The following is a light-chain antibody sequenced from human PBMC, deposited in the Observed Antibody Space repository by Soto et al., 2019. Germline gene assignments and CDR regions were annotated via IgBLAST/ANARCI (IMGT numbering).Light chain of an antibody. Sequence: DVQMPQSPSSLSASVGDRVTITCRASQNINTYFNWYQQKPGKAPKLLICAASTLLNGGPSRFSGSGSGTYFTLTISSLQPEDAATYYCQQTNNVPYTFGQGTKLE. CDR1: QNINTY. CDR3: QQTNNVPYT. V-gene: IGKV1-39*01. J-gene: IGKJ2*01. CDR2: AAS.